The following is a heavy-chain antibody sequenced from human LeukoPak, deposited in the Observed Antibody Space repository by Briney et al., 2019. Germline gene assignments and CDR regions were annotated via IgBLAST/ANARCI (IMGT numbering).Heavy chain of an antibody. CDR3: ARDGCMITFEEVYPDAFDI. CDR1: GGSISSSNL. J-gene: IGHJ3*02. CDR2: IYHSGST. D-gene: IGHD3-16*01. Sequence: PSETLSLTCAVSGGSISSSNLWSWVRQPPEKGLEWIGEIYHSGSTNYPPSLKSRVTMSVDKSKNQFCLKLSSVTAADKAVYYCARDGCMITFEEVYPDAFDIWGQGTMVTVSS. V-gene: IGHV4-4*02.